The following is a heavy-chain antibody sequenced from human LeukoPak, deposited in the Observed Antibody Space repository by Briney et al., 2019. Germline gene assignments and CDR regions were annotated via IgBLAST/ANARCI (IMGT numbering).Heavy chain of an antibody. Sequence: ASVKVSCKASGGTSSSYTISWVRQAPGQGLEWMGRIIPILGIANYAQKFQGRVTITADKSTSTAYMGLSSLRSEDTAVYYCARSFYYDFWSGYFDYWGQGTLVTVSS. D-gene: IGHD3-3*01. V-gene: IGHV1-69*02. CDR1: GGTSSSYT. CDR2: IIPILGIA. CDR3: ARSFYYDFWSGYFDY. J-gene: IGHJ4*02.